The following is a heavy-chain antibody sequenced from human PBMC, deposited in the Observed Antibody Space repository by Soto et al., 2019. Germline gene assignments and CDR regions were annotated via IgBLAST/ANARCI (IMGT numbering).Heavy chain of an antibody. CDR2: ISYSGNTT. V-gene: IGHV3-48*03. D-gene: IGHD6-19*01. CDR3: ARTYGIAVAGNN. CDR1: GFTFSSYE. Sequence: GGSLRLSCAASGFTFSSYEMNWVRQAPGKGLEWVSYISYSGNTTYYADSVKGRFTISRDNAKNSLYLQMNSLRAEDTAVYYCARTYGIAVAGNNWGQGTLVTVSS. J-gene: IGHJ4*02.